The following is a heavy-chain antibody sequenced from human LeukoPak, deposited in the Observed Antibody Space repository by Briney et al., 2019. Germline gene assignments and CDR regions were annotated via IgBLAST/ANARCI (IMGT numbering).Heavy chain of an antibody. D-gene: IGHD2-15*01. Sequence: GASVKVSCKASGYTFTGYYMHGVRQAPGQGLEWMGWINPNSGGTNYAQKFQGRVTMTRDTSISTAYMELSRLRSDDTAVYYCARKLGYCSGGSCCPYFDYWGQGTLVTVSS. V-gene: IGHV1-2*02. CDR3: ARKLGYCSGGSCCPYFDY. J-gene: IGHJ4*02. CDR1: GYTFTGYY. CDR2: INPNSGGT.